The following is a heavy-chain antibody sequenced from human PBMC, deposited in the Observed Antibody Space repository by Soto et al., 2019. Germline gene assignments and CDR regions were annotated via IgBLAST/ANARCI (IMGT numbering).Heavy chain of an antibody. V-gene: IGHV4-30-4*01. Sequence: QVQLQESGPGLVKPSQTLSLTCTVSGGSISSGDYYWSWIRQPPGKGLEWIGYIYYSGSTYYNPSLKSRVTISVDTCKNQVSLRLSSVTAADTAVYYCARANDGDSRYWYCDLLGRGTLVTVSS. J-gene: IGHJ2*01. CDR2: IYYSGST. D-gene: IGHD4-17*01. CDR1: GGSISSGDYY. CDR3: ARANDGDSRYWYCDL.